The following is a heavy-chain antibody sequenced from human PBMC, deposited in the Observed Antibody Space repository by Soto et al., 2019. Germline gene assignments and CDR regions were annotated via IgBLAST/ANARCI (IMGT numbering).Heavy chain of an antibody. Sequence: ASETLSLTCTVSGGSISSGGYYWSWIRQHPGKGLEWIGYIYYSGSTYYNPSLKSRVTISVDTSKNQFSLKLSSVTAADTAVYYCASSYGDYDWYFDLWGRGTLVTVSS. CDR2: IYYSGST. J-gene: IGHJ2*01. CDR1: GGSISSGGYY. CDR3: ASSYGDYDWYFDL. D-gene: IGHD4-17*01. V-gene: IGHV4-30-4*08.